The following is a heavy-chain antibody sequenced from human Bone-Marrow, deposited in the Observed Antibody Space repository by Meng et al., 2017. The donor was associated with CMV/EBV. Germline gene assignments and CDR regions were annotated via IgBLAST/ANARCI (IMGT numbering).Heavy chain of an antibody. D-gene: IGHD6-6*01. CDR1: GYTFTSYG. CDR2: ISAYNGNT. Sequence: ASVKVSCKASGYTFTSYGISWVQQAPGQGLEWMGWISAYNGNTNYAQKLQGRVTMTTDTSTSTAYMELRSLRSDDTAVYYCARDPGIAARRHHYYYGMDVWGQGTTVTVSS. V-gene: IGHV1-18*01. CDR3: ARDPGIAARRHHYYYGMDV. J-gene: IGHJ6*02.